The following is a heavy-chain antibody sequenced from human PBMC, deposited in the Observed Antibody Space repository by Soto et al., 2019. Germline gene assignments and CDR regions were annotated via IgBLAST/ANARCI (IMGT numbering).Heavy chain of an antibody. V-gene: IGHV1-69*12. D-gene: IGHD2-2*01. CDR2: IIPIFGTA. CDR1: GGTFSSYA. Sequence: QVQLVQSGAEVKKPGSSVKVSCKASGGTFSSYAISWVRQAPGQGLEWMGGIIPIFGTANYAQKFQGRVTITADESTSTAYMELSSLRSEDTAVYYCARVHIVLVPAAPPYNWFDPWGQGTLVTVSS. J-gene: IGHJ5*02. CDR3: ARVHIVLVPAAPPYNWFDP.